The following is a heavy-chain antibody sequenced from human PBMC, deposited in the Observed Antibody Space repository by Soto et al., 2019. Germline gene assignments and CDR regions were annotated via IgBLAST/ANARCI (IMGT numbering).Heavy chain of an antibody. CDR1: GGSLSGYY. CDR2: INHGGGA. CDR3: ARRPDGFDY. J-gene: IGHJ4*02. V-gene: IGHV4-34*01. Sequence: SETLSLTCAVSGGSLSGYYWGWIRQPPGKGLEWIGEINHGGGANYNPSLTSRVTLSVDTSKNQFSLNLASVTAADTAVYYCARRPDGFDYWGQGTLVTVSS.